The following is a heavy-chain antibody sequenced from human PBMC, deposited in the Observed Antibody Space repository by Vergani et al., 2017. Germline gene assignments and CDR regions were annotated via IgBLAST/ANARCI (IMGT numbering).Heavy chain of an antibody. J-gene: IGHJ5*02. D-gene: IGHD2-8*01. Sequence: QVQLVQSGAEVKKPGSSVKVSCKASGGTFSSYAISWVRQAPGQGLEWMGRIIPIFGTANYAQKFQGRVTITADESTSTAYMELSSLRSEDTAVYYCARDQGINGSRPPNWFDPWGQGTLVTVSS. CDR3: ARDQGINGSRPPNWFDP. CDR1: GGTFSSYA. V-gene: IGHV1-69*13. CDR2: IIPIFGTA.